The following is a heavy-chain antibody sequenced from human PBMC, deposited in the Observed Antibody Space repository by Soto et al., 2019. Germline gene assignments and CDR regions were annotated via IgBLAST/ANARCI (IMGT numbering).Heavy chain of an antibody. CDR1: GGTFSSYA. J-gene: IGHJ4*02. V-gene: IGHV1-69*13. CDR3: AAYGDSRVDY. CDR2: IIPIFGTA. D-gene: IGHD4-17*01. Sequence: EASVKVSCKASGGTFSSYAISWVRQAPGQGLEWMGGIIPIFGTANYAQKFQGRVTITADESTSTAYMELSSLRSEDTAVYYCAAYGDSRVDYWGQGTLVTVSS.